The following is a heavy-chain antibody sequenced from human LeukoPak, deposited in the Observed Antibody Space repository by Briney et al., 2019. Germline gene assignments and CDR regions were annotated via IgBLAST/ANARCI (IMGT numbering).Heavy chain of an antibody. CDR1: GFTFTSSA. CDR2: IVVGSGNT. D-gene: IGHD6-13*01. J-gene: IGHJ6*03. CDR3: AADLRAVYSSTYYYYYMDV. Sequence: ASVKVSCKASGFTFTSSAVQWVRQARGQRLEWIGWIVVGSGNTNYAQKFQERVTITRDMSTSTAYMELSGLRSEDTAVYYCAADLRAVYSSTYYYYYMDVWGKGTTVTVSS. V-gene: IGHV1-58*01.